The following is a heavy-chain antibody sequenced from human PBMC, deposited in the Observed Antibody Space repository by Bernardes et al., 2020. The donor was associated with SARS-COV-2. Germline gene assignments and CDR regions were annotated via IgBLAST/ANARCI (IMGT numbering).Heavy chain of an antibody. J-gene: IGHJ6*02. CDR1: GGSLSSSSYY. V-gene: IGHV4-39*01. CDR2: MYNSGST. CDR3: VGSSCGIDCYIGGLRSWDYGMDI. Sequence: ETLSLTCSVSGGSLSSSSYYWGWIRQPPGKGLEWIGTMYNSGSTYHNPSLKSRASISIDTSKNQVCLRLKSMTAADTAVYYCVGSSCGIDCYIGGLRSWDYGMDIWGQGTTVTVS. D-gene: IGHD2-21*02.